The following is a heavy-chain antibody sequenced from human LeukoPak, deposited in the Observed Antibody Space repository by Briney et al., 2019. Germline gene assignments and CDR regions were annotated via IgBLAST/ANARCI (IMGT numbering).Heavy chain of an antibody. V-gene: IGHV4-38-2*01. CDR3: ARLPIVVVPAARGYSYGIDY. CDR1: GYSISSGYY. CDR2: IYHSGST. Sequence: PSETLSLTCAVSGYSISSGYYWGWIRQPPGKGLEWIGSIYHSGSTYYNPSLKSRVTISVDTSKNQFSLKLSSVTAADTAVYYCARLPIVVVPAARGYSYGIDYGGQGTLVTVSS. J-gene: IGHJ4*02. D-gene: IGHD2-2*01.